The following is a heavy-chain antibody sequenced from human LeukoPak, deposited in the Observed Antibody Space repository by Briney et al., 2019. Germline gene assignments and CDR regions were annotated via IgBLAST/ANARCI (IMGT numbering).Heavy chain of an antibody. CDR2: IYYSGST. CDR3: ASYSSSSGGYFDY. J-gene: IGHJ4*02. D-gene: IGHD6-6*01. CDR1: GGSISSYY. Sequence: SETLSLTRTVSGGSISSYYWSWIRQPPGKGLEWIGYIYYSGSTNYNPSLKSRVTISVDTSKNQFSLKLSSVTAADTAVYYCASYSSSSGGYFDYWGQGTLVTVSS. V-gene: IGHV4-59*08.